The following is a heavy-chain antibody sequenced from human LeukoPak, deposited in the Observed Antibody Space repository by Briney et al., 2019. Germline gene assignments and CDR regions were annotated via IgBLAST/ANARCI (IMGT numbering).Heavy chain of an antibody. CDR2: ISSSSSYI. CDR3: AREGTYYYDSSGPGLYYGMDV. CDR1: GFTFSSYS. V-gene: IGHV3-21*01. D-gene: IGHD3-22*01. Sequence: GGSLRLSCAASGFTFSSYSMNWVRQAPGKGLEWVSSISSSSSYIYYADSVKGRFTISRDNAKNSLYLQMNSLRAEDTAVYYCAREGTYYYDSSGPGLYYGMDVWGQGTTVTVSS. J-gene: IGHJ6*02.